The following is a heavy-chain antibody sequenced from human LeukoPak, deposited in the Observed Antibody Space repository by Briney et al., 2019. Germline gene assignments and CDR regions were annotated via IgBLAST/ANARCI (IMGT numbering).Heavy chain of an antibody. J-gene: IGHJ5*02. D-gene: IGHD6-6*01. CDR1: GYTFTSYD. Sequence: VASVKVSCKASGYTFTSYDINWVRQATGQGLEWMGWMNPNSGNTGYAQKFQGRVTITRNTSISTAYMELSSLRSEDTAVYYCATDSTSSYFWFDTWGQGTLVTVSS. V-gene: IGHV1-8*03. CDR3: ATDSTSSYFWFDT. CDR2: MNPNSGNT.